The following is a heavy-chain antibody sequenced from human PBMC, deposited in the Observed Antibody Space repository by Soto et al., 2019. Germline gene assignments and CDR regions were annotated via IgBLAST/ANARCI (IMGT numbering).Heavy chain of an antibody. D-gene: IGHD2-2*01. Sequence: LTRSGERCGDKDSTSRWSPVRQKKGRGLEGWGRIDHRDAYTNYSRSFQGHVITSADKSISSAYLQWGSRKAADTTMYYCSTLYCSSSTCDSCFDPWGQGTLVTVSS. J-gene: IGHJ5*02. CDR1: GDKDSTSR. V-gene: IGHV5-10-1*01. CDR3: STLYCSSSTCDSCFDP. CDR2: IDHRDAYT.